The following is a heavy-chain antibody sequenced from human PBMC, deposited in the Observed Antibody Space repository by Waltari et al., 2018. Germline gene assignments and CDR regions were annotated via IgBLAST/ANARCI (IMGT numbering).Heavy chain of an antibody. V-gene: IGHV4-4*07. CDR1: GGSISSYS. CDR2: IYTSGST. CDR3: ARDLGSGWSGAFDI. J-gene: IGHJ3*02. Sequence: QVQLQESGPGLVKPSETLSLTCTASGGSISSYSWSWIRPPAGKGLEWIGRIYTSGSTNYNPSLKSRVTMSVDTSKNQFSLKLSSVTAADTAVYYCARDLGSGWSGAFDIWGQGTMVTVSS. D-gene: IGHD6-19*01.